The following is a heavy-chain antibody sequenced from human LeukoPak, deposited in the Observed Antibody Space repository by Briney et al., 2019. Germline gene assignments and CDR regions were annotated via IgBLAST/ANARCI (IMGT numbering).Heavy chain of an antibody. V-gene: IGHV3-23*01. D-gene: IGHD4-23*01. J-gene: IGHJ4*02. CDR3: PKPLLTPGN. Sequence: PGGSLRLSCTTSGFIFANYAMAWVRQSPGKGLEWVSTISASGADTYYADSVRGRFTISRDNSGHILYLQLYRLRVDDTAFYYCPKPLLTPGNWGPGTLVTVSS. CDR2: ISASGADT. CDR1: GFIFANYA.